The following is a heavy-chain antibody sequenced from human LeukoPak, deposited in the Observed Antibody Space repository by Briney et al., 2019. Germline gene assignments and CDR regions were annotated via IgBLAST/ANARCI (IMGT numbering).Heavy chain of an antibody. V-gene: IGHV4-38-2*02. Sequence: PSETLSLTCTVSGYSISSGYYWGWIRQPPGKGLEWIGSIYHSGSTYYNPSLKSRVTISVDTSKNQFSLKLSSVTAADTAVYYCAGMVYADYYMDVWGKGTTVTVSS. D-gene: IGHD2-8*01. CDR1: GYSISSGYY. J-gene: IGHJ6*03. CDR3: AGMVYADYYMDV. CDR2: IYHSGST.